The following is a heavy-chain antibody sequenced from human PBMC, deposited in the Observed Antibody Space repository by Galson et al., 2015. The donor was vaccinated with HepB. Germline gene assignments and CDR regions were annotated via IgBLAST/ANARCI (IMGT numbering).Heavy chain of an antibody. CDR2: ISSSSGYI. CDR3: AGDPVSDTAPNWFDP. V-gene: IGHV3-21*01. D-gene: IGHD5-18*01. Sequence: SLRLSCAASGFTFSSYSMNWVRQAPGKGLEWVSSISSSSGYIYYADSVKGRFTISRDNAKNSLYLQMNSLRAEDTAVYYCAGDPVSDTAPNWFDPWGQGTLVTVSS. J-gene: IGHJ5*02. CDR1: GFTFSSYS.